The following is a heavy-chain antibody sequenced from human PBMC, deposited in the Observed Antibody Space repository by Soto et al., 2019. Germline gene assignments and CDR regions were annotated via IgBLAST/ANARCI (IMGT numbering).Heavy chain of an antibody. Sequence: GGSLRLSCAASGFTFDDYTMHWVRQAPGKGLEWVSLISWDGGSTYYADSVKGRFTISRDNSKNSLYLQMNSLRTEDTAVYYCTRFYYYDSSGYPAGDAFDIWGQGTMVTVSS. CDR3: TRFYYYDSSGYPAGDAFDI. J-gene: IGHJ3*02. CDR2: ISWDGGST. D-gene: IGHD3-22*01. V-gene: IGHV3-43*01. CDR1: GFTFDDYT.